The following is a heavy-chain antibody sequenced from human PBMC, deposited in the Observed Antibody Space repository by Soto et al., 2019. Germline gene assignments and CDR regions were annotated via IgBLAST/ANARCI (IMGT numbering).Heavy chain of an antibody. Sequence: QVQLVQSGAEVKKPGASVKVSCKASGYTFTSYDINWVRQATGQGLEWMGWMNPNSGNTGCAQKFQGRVTMTRNTSISTAYMELSSLRSEDTAVYYCARLNFQTHGDQVWFDPWGQGTLVTVSS. CDR2: MNPNSGNT. V-gene: IGHV1-8*01. J-gene: IGHJ5*02. CDR3: ARLNFQTHGDQVWFDP. D-gene: IGHD4-17*01. CDR1: GYTFTSYD.